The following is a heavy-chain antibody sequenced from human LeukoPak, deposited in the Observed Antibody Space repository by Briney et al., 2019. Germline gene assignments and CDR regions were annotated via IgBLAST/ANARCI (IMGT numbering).Heavy chain of an antibody. CDR2: IIPIFGTA. V-gene: IGHV1-69*13. J-gene: IGHJ6*02. CDR3: AKYDFWSGYYMEYYYYYGMDV. Sequence: SVKVSCKASGGTFSSYAISWVRQAPGQGLEWMGGIIPIFGTANYAQKFQGRVTITADESTSTAYMELSSLRSEDTAVYYCAKYDFWSGYYMEYYYYYGMDVWGQGTTVTVSS. D-gene: IGHD3-3*01. CDR1: GGTFSSYA.